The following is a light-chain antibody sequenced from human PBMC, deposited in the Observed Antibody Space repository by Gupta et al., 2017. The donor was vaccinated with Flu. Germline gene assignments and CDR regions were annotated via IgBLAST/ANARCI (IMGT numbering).Light chain of an antibody. CDR2: DAS. V-gene: IGKV1-33*01. CDR3: QQYDNLPPT. J-gene: IGKJ3*01. Sequence: DLQMTQSPSSLSASVGDRVTITCQASQDISNYVNWYQQKPGKAPKLLIYDASNLETGVPSRFSGSGSGTDFTFTISSLQPEDIATYHCQQYDNLPPTFGPGTKVDIK. CDR1: QDISNY.